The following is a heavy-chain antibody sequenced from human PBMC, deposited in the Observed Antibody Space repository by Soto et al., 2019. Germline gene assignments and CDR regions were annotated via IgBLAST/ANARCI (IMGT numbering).Heavy chain of an antibody. CDR2: IHHSGNT. V-gene: IGHV4-4*02. Sequence: QVQLQESGPGLVKPSGTLSLTCTVSGASMSSTSSGDWWSRVRQPPGKGLEWIGEIHHSGNTNYNPSLKSRVTMSVDKSKNQFSLRLSSVTAADTAVYYCAKMVGATLVDYWGQGTLVTVSS. CDR3: AKMVGATLVDY. D-gene: IGHD1-26*01. J-gene: IGHJ4*02. CDR1: GASMSSTSSGDW.